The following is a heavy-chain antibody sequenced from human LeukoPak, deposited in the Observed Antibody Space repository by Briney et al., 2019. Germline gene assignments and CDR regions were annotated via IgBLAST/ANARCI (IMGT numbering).Heavy chain of an antibody. Sequence: GGSLRLSCAASGFTFSSYSMNWVRQAPGKGLEWVSSISSSSSYIYYADSVKGRFTISRDNAKNSLYLQMNSLRAEDTAVYYCARDRESSYYGSGSPSGYWGQGTLVTVSS. V-gene: IGHV3-21*01. CDR1: GFTFSSYS. CDR2: ISSSSSYI. J-gene: IGHJ4*02. CDR3: ARDRESSYYGSGSPSGY. D-gene: IGHD3-10*01.